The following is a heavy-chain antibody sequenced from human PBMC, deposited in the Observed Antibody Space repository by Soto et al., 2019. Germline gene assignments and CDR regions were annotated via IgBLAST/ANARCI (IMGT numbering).Heavy chain of an antibody. Sequence: GGSLRLSCAASGFTFSNAWMSWVRQAPGKGLEWVGRIKSKTDGGTTDYAAPVKGRFTISRDDSKNTLYLQMNSLKTEDTAVYYCTTNSLGYCSGGSCYYYYYMDVWGKGTTVTVSS. J-gene: IGHJ6*03. CDR3: TTNSLGYCSGGSCYYYYYMDV. CDR1: GFTFSNAW. D-gene: IGHD2-15*01. CDR2: IKSKTDGGTT. V-gene: IGHV3-15*01.